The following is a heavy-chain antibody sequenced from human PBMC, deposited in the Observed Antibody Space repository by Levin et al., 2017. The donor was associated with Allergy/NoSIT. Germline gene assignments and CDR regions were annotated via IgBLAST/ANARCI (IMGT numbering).Heavy chain of an antibody. D-gene: IGHD3-10*01. Sequence: GESLKISCKASGYTFTGYYMHWVRQAPGQGLEWMGWINPNSGGTNYAQKFQGRVTMTRDTSISTAYMELSRLRSDDTAVYYCASPTLYGSGCSDAFDIWGQGTMVTVSS. CDR1: GYTFTGYY. CDR2: INPNSGGT. CDR3: ASPTLYGSGCSDAFDI. V-gene: IGHV1-2*02. J-gene: IGHJ3*02.